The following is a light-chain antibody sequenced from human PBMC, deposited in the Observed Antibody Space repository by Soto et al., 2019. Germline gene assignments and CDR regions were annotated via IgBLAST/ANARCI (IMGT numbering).Light chain of an antibody. V-gene: IGLV2-14*01. Sequence: QSALTQPASVSGSPGQSITISCTGTSSDVGGYNYVSWYQQHPGKAPKLMIYDVSNRPSGVSNRFSGAKSGNTASLTISGLQAEDEAGYYCSSYTSSSTLVFGTGTKFTVL. CDR2: DVS. CDR1: SSDVGGYNY. J-gene: IGLJ1*01. CDR3: SSYTSSSTLV.